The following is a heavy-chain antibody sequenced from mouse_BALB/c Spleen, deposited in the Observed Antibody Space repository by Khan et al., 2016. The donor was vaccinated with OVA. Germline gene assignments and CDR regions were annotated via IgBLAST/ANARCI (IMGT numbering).Heavy chain of an antibody. CDR1: GYTFTSYY. V-gene: IGHV1S81*02. Sequence: QVQLKESGAELVKPGASVKLTCKASGYTFTSYYIYWMKQRPGQGLEWIGEINPSNGGTNFNEKFKSKATLTVDKSSSTAYMQLSSLTSEDSAVXAGARWTCGRLGYWGQGTWVTVSA. J-gene: IGHJ3*01. CDR3: ARWTCGRLGY. D-gene: IGHD6-1*01. CDR2: INPSNGGT.